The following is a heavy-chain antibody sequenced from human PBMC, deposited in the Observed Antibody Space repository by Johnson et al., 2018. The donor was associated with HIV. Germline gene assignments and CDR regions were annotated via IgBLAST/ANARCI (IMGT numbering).Heavy chain of an antibody. Sequence: VQLVESGGGLVKPGGSLRLSCAASGFTFSSYWMSWVRQAPGKGLEWVANIKQDGSEKYYVDSVKGRFTISRDNAKNSLYLQMNSLRAEDTAVYYCARDALPSAGDSSGYYRQTDAFDIWGQGTMVTVSS. J-gene: IGHJ3*02. CDR2: IKQDGSEK. CDR1: GFTFSSYW. CDR3: ARDALPSAGDSSGYYRQTDAFDI. D-gene: IGHD3-22*01. V-gene: IGHV3-7*05.